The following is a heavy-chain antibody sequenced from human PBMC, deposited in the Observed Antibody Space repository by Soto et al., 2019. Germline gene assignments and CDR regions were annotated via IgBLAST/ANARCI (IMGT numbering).Heavy chain of an antibody. V-gene: IGHV1-18*01. D-gene: IGHD3-16*01. J-gene: IGHJ6*02. Sequence: QVQLVQSGDEVKKPGASVKVSCKASGYIFVNYGITWVRQAPGQGLEWMGWISPYTGNTHSASKVQGRLTMTTDTSTSTAYMDLGSLTSDDTAVYYCVMVDNYVTPTPQDVWGQGTTVTVSS. CDR1: GYIFVNYG. CDR3: VMVDNYVTPTPQDV. CDR2: ISPYTGNT.